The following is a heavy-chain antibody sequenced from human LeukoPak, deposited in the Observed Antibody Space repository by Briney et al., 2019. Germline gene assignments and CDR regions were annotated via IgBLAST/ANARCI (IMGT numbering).Heavy chain of an antibody. CDR1: GFTFSSHA. J-gene: IGHJ6*02. Sequence: GGSLRLSCAVSGFTFSSHAMGWVRQAPGKGLEWVSSITGSGDSTYYADSVKGRFTISRDNSKNTLFLQVNSLRAEDTAVYYCAKEKLPAAGATNYYSMDVWGQGTTVTVSS. D-gene: IGHD6-13*01. CDR3: AKEKLPAAGATNYYSMDV. CDR2: ITGSGDST. V-gene: IGHV3-23*01.